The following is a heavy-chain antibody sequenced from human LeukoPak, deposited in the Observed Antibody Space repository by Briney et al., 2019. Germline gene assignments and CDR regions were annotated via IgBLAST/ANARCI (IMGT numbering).Heavy chain of an antibody. CDR3: TKSDGYGLIRS. J-gene: IGHJ3*01. CDR2: IYYTGNT. CDR1: GDSITGYY. D-gene: IGHD3-10*01. V-gene: IGHV4-39*07. Sequence: ASETLSLTCSGSGDSITGYYWGWLRQPPGKGWVGFVNIYYTGNTYYNPSLSRRATISLDTSKNQFSLKVISMTAADTAAYYCTKSDGYGLIRSCGQGTMVTVSS.